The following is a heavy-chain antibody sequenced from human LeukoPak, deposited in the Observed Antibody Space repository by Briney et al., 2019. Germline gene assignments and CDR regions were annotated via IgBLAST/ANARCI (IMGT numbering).Heavy chain of an antibody. J-gene: IGHJ4*02. Sequence: SGTLSLTCTVSGGSISSYYWSWIRQPAGKGLEWIGRIYTSGSTNYNPSLKSRVTMSVDTSKNQFSLKLSSVTAADTAVYYCAREIGYCSSTSCLFDYWGQGTLVTVSS. CDR2: IYTSGST. D-gene: IGHD2-2*01. CDR3: AREIGYCSSTSCLFDY. CDR1: GGSISSYY. V-gene: IGHV4-4*07.